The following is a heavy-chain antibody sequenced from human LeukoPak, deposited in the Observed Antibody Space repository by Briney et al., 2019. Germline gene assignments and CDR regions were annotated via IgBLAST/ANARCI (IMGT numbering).Heavy chain of an antibody. V-gene: IGHV4-59*12. CDR1: GGSISGYY. CDR3: ARVALWFGELSSYYYYMDV. D-gene: IGHD3-10*01. CDR2: IYYSGST. Sequence: KSSETLSLTCTVSGGSISGYYWSWIRQPPGKGPEWIGYIYYSGSTNYNPSLKSRVTMSVDTSKNQFSLKLSSVTAADTAVYYCARVALWFGELSSYYYYMDVWGKGTTVTVSS. J-gene: IGHJ6*03.